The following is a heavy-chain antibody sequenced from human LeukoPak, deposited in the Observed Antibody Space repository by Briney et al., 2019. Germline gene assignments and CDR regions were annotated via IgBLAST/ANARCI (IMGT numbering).Heavy chain of an antibody. J-gene: IGHJ4*02. V-gene: IGHV3-23*01. Sequence: GGSLRLSCAASGFTFSSYAMSWVRQAPGKGLEWVSAISGSGGSTYYADSVKGRFTISRDNSKNTLYLDMNALRAEDTATYYCAKDNYYSDTSNYYYFDYWGQGSLVTVSS. CDR2: ISGSGGST. CDR1: GFTFSSYA. D-gene: IGHD3-22*01. CDR3: AKDNYYSDTSNYYYFDY.